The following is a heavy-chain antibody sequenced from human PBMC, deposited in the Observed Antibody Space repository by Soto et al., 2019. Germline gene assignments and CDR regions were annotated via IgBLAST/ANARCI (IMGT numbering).Heavy chain of an antibody. J-gene: IGHJ3*02. V-gene: IGHV3-15*01. CDR3: TTRSYYDFWSGYYTRAFDS. Sequence: EVQLVESGGGLVKPGGSLRLSCAASGFTFSNAWMSWVRQAPGKGLEWVGRIKSKTDGGTTDYAAPVKGRFTISSDDSKNTLYLQMNSLKTDDTAVYYCTTRSYYDFWSGYYTRAFDSWGKGTMFTVSS. D-gene: IGHD3-3*01. CDR2: IKSKTDGGTT. CDR1: GFTFSNAW.